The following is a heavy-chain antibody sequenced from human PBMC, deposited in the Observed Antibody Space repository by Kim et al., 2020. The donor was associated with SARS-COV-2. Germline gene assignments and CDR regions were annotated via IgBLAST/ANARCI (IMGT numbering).Heavy chain of an antibody. CDR2: INHSGST. CDR1: GGSFSGYY. V-gene: IGHV4-34*01. Sequence: SETLSLTCAVYGGSFSGYYWSWIRQPPGKGLEWIGEINHSGSTNYNPSLKSRVTISVDTSKNQFSLKLSSVTAADTAVYYCARGPYYYGSGTRRAFDIWGQGTMVTVSS. CDR3: ARGPYYYGSGTRRAFDI. D-gene: IGHD3-10*01. J-gene: IGHJ3*02.